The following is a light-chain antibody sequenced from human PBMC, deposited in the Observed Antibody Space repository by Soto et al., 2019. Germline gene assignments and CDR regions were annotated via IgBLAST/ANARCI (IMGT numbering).Light chain of an antibody. CDR1: ERVSTN. V-gene: IGKV3-15*01. Sequence: DIVMTQSPLTLSVSPGESATLSCRASERVSTNLAWYQQTPGQAPRLLIYSASRRPTDIPVRFSGSGSGAEFTLTISSLQSEDFAIYYCQQYNNLPQTFGQGTKVDIK. CDR3: QQYNNLPQT. J-gene: IGKJ1*01. CDR2: SAS.